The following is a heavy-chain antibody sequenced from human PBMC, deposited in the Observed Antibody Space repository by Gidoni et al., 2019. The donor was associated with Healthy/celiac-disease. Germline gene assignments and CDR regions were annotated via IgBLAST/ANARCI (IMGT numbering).Heavy chain of an antibody. CDR3: ASKPTYDFWSGYSRPGSFDY. J-gene: IGHJ4*02. D-gene: IGHD3-3*01. CDR1: GGSFSGYY. Sequence: QVQLQQWGAGLLKPSKTLSLTCAVYGGSFSGYYWSWIRQPPGKGLEWIGEINHSGSTNYNPSLKSRVTIAVDTSKNQFSLKLSSVTAADTAVYYCASKPTYDFWSGYSRPGSFDYWGQGTLVTVSS. CDR2: INHSGST. V-gene: IGHV4-34*01.